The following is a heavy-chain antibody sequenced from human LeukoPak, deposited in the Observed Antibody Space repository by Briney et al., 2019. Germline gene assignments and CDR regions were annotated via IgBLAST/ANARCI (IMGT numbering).Heavy chain of an antibody. CDR3: ARRDCSSTSCYNDY. V-gene: IGHV1-18*01. J-gene: IGHJ4*02. CDR2: ISAYNGNT. CDR1: GYTFTSYG. Sequence: ASVKVSCKASGYTFTSYGISWVRQAPGQGLEWMGWISAYNGNTNYAQKLQGRVTMTTDTSTRTAYMERRSLRSDDTAVYYCARRDCSSTSCYNDYWGQGTLVTVSS. D-gene: IGHD2-2*02.